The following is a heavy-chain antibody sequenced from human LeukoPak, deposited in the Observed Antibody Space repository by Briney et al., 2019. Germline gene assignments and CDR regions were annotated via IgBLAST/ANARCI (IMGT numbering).Heavy chain of an antibody. CDR3: ARAHCSSTSCSRADN. V-gene: IGHV3-23*01. Sequence: GGSLRLSCAASGFTFTRNAMAWVRQAPGKGLEWVSAIDGSGGTTFYADSVKGRVTISRVQSTNTVYLQMNSLRADDTAVYYCARAHCSSTSCSRADNWGQGTLVTVSS. J-gene: IGHJ4*02. CDR1: GFTFTRNA. CDR2: IDGSGGTT. D-gene: IGHD2-2*01.